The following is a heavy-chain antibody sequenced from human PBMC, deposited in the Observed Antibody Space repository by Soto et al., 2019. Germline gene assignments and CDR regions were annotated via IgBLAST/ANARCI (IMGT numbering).Heavy chain of an antibody. Sequence: QVQLVQSGAEVKKPGASVKVSCRASGYTFTNYYMHWVRQAPGQGLEWMGIIKPSGGATTYAQKLLGRATMTRDTSTSTLYMELSSLRSEDTAVYYCARGVDIVVVTAPLDYWGQGTLVTVSS. J-gene: IGHJ4*02. CDR3: ARGVDIVVVTAPLDY. D-gene: IGHD2-21*02. CDR1: GYTFTNYY. V-gene: IGHV1-46*04. CDR2: IKPSGGAT.